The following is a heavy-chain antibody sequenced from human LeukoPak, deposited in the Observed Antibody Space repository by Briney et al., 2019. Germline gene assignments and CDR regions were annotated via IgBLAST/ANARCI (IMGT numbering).Heavy chain of an antibody. J-gene: IGHJ6*03. Sequence: GASVKVSCKASGYTFTGYYMHWVRQDPGQGLEWMGWISAYNGYTHYAQKFQGRVTMTTDTSTNTVYMELSSLRSEDTAVYVCAXXXXXXXXXFPSLEYYYYYMDVWGKGTTVTISS. CDR2: ISAYNGYT. CDR1: GYTFTGYY. CDR3: AXXXXXXXXXFPSLEYYYYYMDV. V-gene: IGHV1-18*04.